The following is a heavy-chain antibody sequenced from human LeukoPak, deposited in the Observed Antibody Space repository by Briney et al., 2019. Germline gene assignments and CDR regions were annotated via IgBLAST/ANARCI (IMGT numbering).Heavy chain of an antibody. CDR2: IKQDGGQT. CDR1: GFTFSNYW. J-gene: IGHJ4*02. D-gene: IGHD3-22*01. V-gene: IGHV3-7*01. Sequence: GGSLRLSCAASGFTFSNYWMAWVRQAPGKGLEWVANIKQDGGQTYYVDSLKGRFIISRDNAKNSLYLQMKSLRVEDTAVYYCARDLPGYDRGEEDWGQGTLVTVSS. CDR3: ARDLPGYDRGEED.